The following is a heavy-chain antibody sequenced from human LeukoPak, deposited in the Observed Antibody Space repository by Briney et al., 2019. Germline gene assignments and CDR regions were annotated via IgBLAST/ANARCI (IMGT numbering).Heavy chain of an antibody. J-gene: IGHJ4*02. V-gene: IGHV3-74*01. Sequence: GGSLRLSCAASGFTFSTYWMHWVRQDPGKGLVWVSRISSDASVTSYADPVKGRFTISRDNAKNTLYLQMNSLRAEDTALYYCATSARTYIGSSLDYWGQGTLVTVSS. CDR3: ATSARTYIGSSLDY. CDR1: GFTFSTYW. CDR2: ISSDASVT. D-gene: IGHD2-15*01.